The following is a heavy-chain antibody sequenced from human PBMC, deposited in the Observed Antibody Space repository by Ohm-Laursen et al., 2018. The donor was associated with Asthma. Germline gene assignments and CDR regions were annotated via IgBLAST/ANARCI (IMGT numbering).Heavy chain of an antibody. J-gene: IGHJ4*02. CDR2: ISYDGSSK. Sequence: SLRLSCAASGFTFSSYAMHWVRQAPGKGLEWVAVISYDGSSKYYADSVKGRFTISRDNSKNTLYLQMNSLRAEDTAVYYCARALPDYYDSSGYYGVIDYWGQGTLVTVSS. V-gene: IGHV3-30-3*01. CDR3: ARALPDYYDSSGYYGVIDY. D-gene: IGHD3-22*01. CDR1: GFTFSSYA.